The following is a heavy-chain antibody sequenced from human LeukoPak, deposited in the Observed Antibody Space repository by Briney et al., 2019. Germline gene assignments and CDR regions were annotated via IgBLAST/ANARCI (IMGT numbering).Heavy chain of an antibody. V-gene: IGHV3-23*01. CDR3: VTWNYVEY. CDR1: GFTFSSYA. CDR2: ISESGGST. Sequence: GGSLRLSCTASGFTFSSYAMSWVRQAPGKGLEWVSSISESGGSTNYADSVEGRFTISRDNSKNTLYLQMNSLRAEDSAVYYCVTWNYVEYWGQGTLVTVSS. J-gene: IGHJ4*02. D-gene: IGHD1-1*01.